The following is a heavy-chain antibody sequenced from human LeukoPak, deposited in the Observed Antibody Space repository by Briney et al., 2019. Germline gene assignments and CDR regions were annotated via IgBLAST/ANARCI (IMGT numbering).Heavy chain of an antibody. CDR3: ASLGYYYDSSGYSYYFDY. D-gene: IGHD3-22*01. V-gene: IGHV1-8*01. Sequence: ASVKVSCKASGYTFTSYDINWVRQATGQGLEWMGWMNPNGGNTGYAQKFQGRVTMTRNTSISTAYMELSSLRSEDTAVYYCASLGYYYDSSGYSYYFDYWGQGTLVTVSS. J-gene: IGHJ4*02. CDR1: GYTFTSYD. CDR2: MNPNGGNT.